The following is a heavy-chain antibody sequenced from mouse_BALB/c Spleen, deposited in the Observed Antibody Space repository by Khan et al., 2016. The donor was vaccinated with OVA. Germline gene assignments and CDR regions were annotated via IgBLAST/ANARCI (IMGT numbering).Heavy chain of an antibody. Sequence: QVQLKQSGPGLVQPSQSLSITCTVSGFSLTNYGIHWVRQSPGKGLEWLGLIWSGGSTDYNAAFISRLSISKDNSKSQVFFKMNSLQTNDTAIYYGARRDYYYGGGAWFPYWGQGTLVTVSA. CDR3: ARRDYYYGGGAWFPY. D-gene: IGHD1-1*01. CDR2: IWSGGST. J-gene: IGHJ3*01. V-gene: IGHV2-2*02. CDR1: GFSLTNYG.